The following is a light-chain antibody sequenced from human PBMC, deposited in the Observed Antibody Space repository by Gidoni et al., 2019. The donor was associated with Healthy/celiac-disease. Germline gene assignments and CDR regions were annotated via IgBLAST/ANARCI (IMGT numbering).Light chain of an antibody. CDR3: QLSYSTPRT. CDR1: QSISSY. CDR2: AAS. Sequence: IQMTQSPSSLSASVGDRVTITCRASQSISSYFNWYQQKPGNAPKLLIYAASSLQSGVPSRFSGSGSGTDFTLTISSLQPEDFATFYCQLSYSTPRTFGQGTKVEIK. V-gene: IGKV1-39*01. J-gene: IGKJ1*01.